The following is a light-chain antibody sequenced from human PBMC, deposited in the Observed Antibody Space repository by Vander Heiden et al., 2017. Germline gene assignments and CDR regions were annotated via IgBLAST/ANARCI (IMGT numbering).Light chain of an antibody. CDR1: QSVSRN. V-gene: IGKV3-15*01. CDR2: GAA. Sequence: EIVMTQSPATLSVSPGERATLSCRASQSVSRNLAWYQQKPVQAPGLLIYGAATRATGIPARFSGSGYGTEFTLTIRSLQSEDFAVYYCQLCKNWPATTFGPETRLEIK. CDR3: QLCKNWPATT. J-gene: IGKJ5*01.